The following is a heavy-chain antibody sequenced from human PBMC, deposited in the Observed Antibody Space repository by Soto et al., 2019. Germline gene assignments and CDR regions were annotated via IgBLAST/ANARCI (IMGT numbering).Heavy chain of an antibody. D-gene: IGHD3-22*01. CDR1: GYSFTKYW. CDR2: IYPGDLGY. CDR3: AIHRSGYSDY. J-gene: IGHJ4*02. V-gene: IGHV5-51*01. Sequence: GESLKISCKGSGYSFTKYWIGWVRQMPGKGLEWLGIIYPGDLGYRYSPSLQGPVPNPAGKALPNGYLELKRLKASGTAMYYCAIHRSGYSDYWGQGTLVTVSS.